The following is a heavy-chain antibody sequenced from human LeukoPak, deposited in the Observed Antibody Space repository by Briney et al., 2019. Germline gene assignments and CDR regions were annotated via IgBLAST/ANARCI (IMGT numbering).Heavy chain of an antibody. Sequence: SETLSLTCTVSGGSISSYYWSWIRQPAGKGLEWIGRIYTSGSSNYNPSLKSRVTMSVDTSKNQFSLKLSSVTAADTAVYYCARTGSGSGNNRFWFDPWGQGTLVTVSS. V-gene: IGHV4-4*07. J-gene: IGHJ5*02. CDR1: GGSISSYY. CDR3: ARTGSGSGNNRFWFDP. D-gene: IGHD3-10*01. CDR2: IYTSGSS.